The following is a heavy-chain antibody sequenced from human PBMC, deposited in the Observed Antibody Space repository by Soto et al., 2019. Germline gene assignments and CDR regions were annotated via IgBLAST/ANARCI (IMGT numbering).Heavy chain of an antibody. CDR2: IYYSGST. Sequence: PSETLSLTCPVSGGSLSSYYWSWILQPPWKGLEWIGYIYYSGSTNYNPSLKSRVTISVDTSKNQFSLKLSSVTAADTAVYYCARTDYYGSGSYYNGGWFDPWGQGTLVTVAS. D-gene: IGHD3-10*01. CDR1: GGSLSSYY. J-gene: IGHJ5*01. CDR3: ARTDYYGSGSYYNGGWFDP. V-gene: IGHV4-59*01.